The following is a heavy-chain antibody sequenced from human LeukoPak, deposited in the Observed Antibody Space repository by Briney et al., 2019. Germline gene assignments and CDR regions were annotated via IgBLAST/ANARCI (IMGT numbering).Heavy chain of an antibody. CDR2: IRYDGSNK. Sequence: VGSLRLSCAASGFIFSTYGMHWVRQAPGKGLEWVAFIRYDGSNKYYAASVKGRFTISRDNSKNTLYLQMNSLRAEDTAVYYCANRLSNYDFSDAFDIWGQGTMVTVS. D-gene: IGHD3/OR15-3a*01. J-gene: IGHJ3*02. CDR3: ANRLSNYDFSDAFDI. CDR1: GFIFSTYG. V-gene: IGHV3-30*02.